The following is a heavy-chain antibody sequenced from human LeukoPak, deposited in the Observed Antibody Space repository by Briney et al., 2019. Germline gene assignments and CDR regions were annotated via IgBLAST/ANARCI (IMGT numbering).Heavy chain of an antibody. D-gene: IGHD4-17*01. J-gene: IGHJ4*02. CDR3: AKDLHHYGDFAGLFDY. V-gene: IGHV3-30*02. Sequence: GGSLRLSCAASGFTFSSYSMNWVRQAPGKGLEWVAFIRYDGSNKYYADSVKGRFTISRDNSKNSLYLQMNSLRAEDTAVYYCAKDLHHYGDFAGLFDYWGQGTLVTVSS. CDR2: IRYDGSNK. CDR1: GFTFSSYS.